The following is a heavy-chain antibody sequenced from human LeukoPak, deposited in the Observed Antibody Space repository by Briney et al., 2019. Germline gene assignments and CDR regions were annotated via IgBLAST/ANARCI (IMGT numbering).Heavy chain of an antibody. D-gene: IGHD2-15*01. CDR3: AKEDVGAAPDH. CDR1: GFTFSSYG. J-gene: IGHJ4*02. V-gene: IGHV3-23*01. Sequence: QSGGSLRLSCAASGFTFSSYGMSWIRQAPGKGLEWVSADSVYGGGPYYADSVKGRFTMSRDNSKSTLYLQMDSLRVEDTAVYYCAKEDVGAAPDHWGQGTLVTVSS. CDR2: DSVYGGGP.